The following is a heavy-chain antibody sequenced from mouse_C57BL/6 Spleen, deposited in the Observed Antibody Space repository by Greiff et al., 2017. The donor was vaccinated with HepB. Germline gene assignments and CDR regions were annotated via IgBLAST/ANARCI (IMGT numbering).Heavy chain of an antibody. D-gene: IGHD4-1*01. CDR1: GYAFTNYL. CDR2: INPGSGGT. Sequence: VQLQQSGAELVRPGTSVKVSCKASGYAFTNYLIEWVKQRPGQGLEWIGVINPGSGGTNYNEKFKGKATLTADKSSSTAYMQLSSLTSEDSAVYFCARSWDLCFDYWGQGTTLTVSS. CDR3: ARSWDLCFDY. J-gene: IGHJ2*01. V-gene: IGHV1-54*01.